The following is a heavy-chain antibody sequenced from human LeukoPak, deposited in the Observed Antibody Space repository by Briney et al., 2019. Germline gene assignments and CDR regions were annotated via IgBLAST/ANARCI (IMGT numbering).Heavy chain of an antibody. V-gene: IGHV2-70*04. J-gene: IGHJ4*02. CDR1: GFSLTTSGMR. Sequence: SGPTLVNPTQTLRLTCTFKGFSLTTSGMRVSWIRQPPGKALEWLGRIDWDDDKLYSTSLKTRLTISKDTSKNQVVLTMTNVAPVDTATYYCARLYDSDGYDQYYFDYWGQGTLVTVSS. CDR2: IDWDDDK. CDR3: ARLYDSDGYDQYYFDY. D-gene: IGHD3-22*01.